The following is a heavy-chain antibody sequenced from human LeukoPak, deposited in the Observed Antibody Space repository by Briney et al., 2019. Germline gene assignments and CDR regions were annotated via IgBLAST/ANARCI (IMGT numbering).Heavy chain of an antibody. V-gene: IGHV4-34*01. CDR3: ARHRSKWLQSSFDY. J-gene: IGHJ4*02. CDR2: INHSGST. CDR1: GGSFSGYY. D-gene: IGHD5-24*01. Sequence: SETLSLTCAVYGGSFSGYYWNWIRQPPGKGLEWIGEINHSGSTNYKSSLKSRVTISVDTSKNQFSLKLSSVTAADTAVYYCARHRSKWLQSSFDYWGQGTLVTVSS.